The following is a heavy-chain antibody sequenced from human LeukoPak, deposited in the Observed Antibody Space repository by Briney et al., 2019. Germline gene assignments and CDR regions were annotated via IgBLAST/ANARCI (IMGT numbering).Heavy chain of an antibody. Sequence: GGSLRLSCAASGFTFSSYAMSWVRQAPGKGLEWVSTISDSDDSTYYADSVKGRFTISRDNSKNTLYLQMNSLRAEDTAVYYCAKDYSSSSYWGQGTLVTVSS. CDR2: ISDSDDST. CDR1: GFTFSSYA. CDR3: AKDYSSSSY. D-gene: IGHD6-6*01. J-gene: IGHJ4*02. V-gene: IGHV3-23*01.